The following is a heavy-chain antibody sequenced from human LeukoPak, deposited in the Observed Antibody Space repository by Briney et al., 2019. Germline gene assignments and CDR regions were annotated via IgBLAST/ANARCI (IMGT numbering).Heavy chain of an antibody. J-gene: IGHJ4*02. CDR2: IRYDGINK. CDR3: SRVGSDTPLDY. V-gene: IGHV3-30*02. CDR1: GFIFSACG. Sequence: PGGSLRLSCATSGFIFSACGMHWVRQAPGKGLEWVAFIRYDGINKFYADSVKGRFTISRDNSKNTLSLQMNSLRVEDTAVYYCSRVGSDTPLDYWGQGTPVTVSS. D-gene: IGHD5-18*01.